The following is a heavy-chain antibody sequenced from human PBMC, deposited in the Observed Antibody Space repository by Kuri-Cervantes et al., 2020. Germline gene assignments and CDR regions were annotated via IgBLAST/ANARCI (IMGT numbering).Heavy chain of an antibody. CDR1: GGSVNIDPYY. D-gene: IGHD6-19*01. V-gene: IGHV4-61*01. Sequence: SETLSLTCSVSGGSVNIDPYYWSWIRQPPGKGLEWIGYIYYSGSTNYNPSLKSRVTISVDTSKNQFSLKLSSVTAADTAVYYCARVSSGWYGYFDLWGRGTLVTVSS. J-gene: IGHJ2*01. CDR2: IYYSGST. CDR3: ARVSSGWYGYFDL.